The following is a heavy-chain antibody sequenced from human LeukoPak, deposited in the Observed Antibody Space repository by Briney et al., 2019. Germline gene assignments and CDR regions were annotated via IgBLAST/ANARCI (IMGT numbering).Heavy chain of an antibody. CDR3: ARARRLGEMSPGTVDY. V-gene: IGHV4-30-4*01. CDR2: IYYSGST. CDR1: GGSISSGDYY. D-gene: IGHD3-16*01. Sequence: SETLSLTCTVSGGSISSGDYYWSWIRQPPGKGLEWIGYIYYSGSTYYNPSLKSRVTISVDTSKNQFSLKLSSVTAADTAVYYCARARRLGEMSPGTVDYWGQGTLVTVSS. J-gene: IGHJ4*02.